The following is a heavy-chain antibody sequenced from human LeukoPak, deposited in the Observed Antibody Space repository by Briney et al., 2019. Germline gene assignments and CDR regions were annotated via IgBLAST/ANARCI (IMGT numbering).Heavy chain of an antibody. CDR3: ARFWSSGMDV. CDR2: ISYDGSNK. J-gene: IGHJ6*02. CDR1: GFTFSSYA. V-gene: IGHV3-30-3*01. Sequence: GRSLRLSCAASGFTFSSYAMHWVRQAPGKGLEWVAVISYDGSNKYYADSVKGRSTISRDNSKNTLYLQMNSLRAEDTAVYYCARFWSSGMDVWGQGTTVTVSS. D-gene: IGHD3-3*01.